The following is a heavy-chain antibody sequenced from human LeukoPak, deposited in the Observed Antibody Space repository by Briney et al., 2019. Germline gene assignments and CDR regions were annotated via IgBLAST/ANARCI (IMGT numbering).Heavy chain of an antibody. CDR2: IKGDGSST. CDR1: GFTFSTYW. Sequence: GGSLRLSCAASGFTFSTYWMHWVRQAPGKGLVWVARIKGDGSSTIYADSVKGRFTISRDNARNTLNLQMNSLRAEDTAVYYCARGGHYFDYWGQGSLVTVSS. D-gene: IGHD1-26*01. V-gene: IGHV3-74*01. J-gene: IGHJ4*02. CDR3: ARGGHYFDY.